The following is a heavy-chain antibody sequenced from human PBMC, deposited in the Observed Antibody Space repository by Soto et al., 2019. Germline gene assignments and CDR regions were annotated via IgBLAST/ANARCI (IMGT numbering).Heavy chain of an antibody. J-gene: IGHJ4*02. D-gene: IGHD3-3*01. Sequence: GGSLRLSCTASGFTFGDYAMSWVRQAPGKGLEWVGFIRSKAYGGTTEYAASVKGRFTISRGDSKSIAYLQMNSLKTEDTAVYYCTRVGYDFWSGYYPVDYWGQGTLVTVSS. CDR2: IRSKAYGGTT. CDR3: TRVGYDFWSGYYPVDY. V-gene: IGHV3-49*04. CDR1: GFTFGDYA.